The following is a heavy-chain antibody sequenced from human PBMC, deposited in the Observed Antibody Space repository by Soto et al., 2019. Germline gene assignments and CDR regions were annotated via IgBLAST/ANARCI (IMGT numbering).Heavy chain of an antibody. D-gene: IGHD6-13*01. J-gene: IGHJ5*02. Sequence: SETLSLTCAVYGESFSGYYWSWIRQPPGKGLEWIGEINHSGSTNYNPSPKSRVTISVDTSKNQFSLKLSSVTAADTAVYYCARREGSSWYWFDPWGQGTLVTVSS. V-gene: IGHV4-34*01. CDR3: ARREGSSWYWFDP. CDR1: GESFSGYY. CDR2: INHSGST.